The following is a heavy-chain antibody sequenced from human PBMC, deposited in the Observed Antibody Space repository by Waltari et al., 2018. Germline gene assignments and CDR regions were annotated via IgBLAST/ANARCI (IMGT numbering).Heavy chain of an antibody. V-gene: IGHV4-34*01. Sequence: QVQLQQWGAGLLKPSETLSLTCAVYGGSFSGSYWIWIRQPPGKGLEWIGEINPSGSTNYNPSLKSRVTISVDTSKNQFSLKLSSVTAADTAVYYCARAAMVRGAFQHWGQGTLVTVSS. CDR1: GGSFSGSY. CDR2: INPSGST. J-gene: IGHJ1*01. D-gene: IGHD3-10*01. CDR3: ARAAMVRGAFQH.